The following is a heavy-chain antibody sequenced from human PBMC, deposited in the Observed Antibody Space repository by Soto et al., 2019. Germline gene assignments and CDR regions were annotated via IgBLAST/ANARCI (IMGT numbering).Heavy chain of an antibody. CDR3: TRDPSWGAFDI. D-gene: IGHD7-27*01. Sequence: ELQLVQSGGGLAQPGGSLRLSCIASGFSSSDYWMAWIRQVPGKGLELVAAINGDGSDRGYLESVEGRFTISRDNANNSVFLHLNTLTAEDTAVYFCTRDPSWGAFDICGQGTMVAVSS. V-gene: IGHV3-7*01. CDR2: INGDGSDR. J-gene: IGHJ3*02. CDR1: GFSSSDYW.